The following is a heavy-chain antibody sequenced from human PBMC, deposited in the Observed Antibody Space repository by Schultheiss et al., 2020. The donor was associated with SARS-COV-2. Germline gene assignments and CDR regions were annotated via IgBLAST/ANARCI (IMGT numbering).Heavy chain of an antibody. Sequence: GGSLRLSCAASGFTFSSYWMSWVRQAPGKGLEWVSAISGSGGSTYYADSVKGRFTISRDNAKNSLYLQMNSLRAEDTALYYCAKDRRGIAASYFDYWGQGTLVTVSS. CDR3: AKDRRGIAASYFDY. D-gene: IGHD6-13*01. CDR2: ISGSGGST. CDR1: GFTFSSYW. J-gene: IGHJ4*02. V-gene: IGHV3-23*01.